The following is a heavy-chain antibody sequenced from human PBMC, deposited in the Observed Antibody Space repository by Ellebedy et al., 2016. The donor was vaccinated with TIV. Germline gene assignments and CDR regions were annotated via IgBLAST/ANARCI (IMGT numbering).Heavy chain of an antibody. D-gene: IGHD6-13*01. CDR2: ISASGGST. V-gene: IGHV3-23*01. Sequence: GESLKISCAASGFTLSSHAMRWVRQAPGKGLAWVSGISASGGSTSYATSVQGRLTIPRDNSTNTLYLQMNSLRAEDTAMYYCARDEMTPLIPAAGDHYDYGMDVWGQGTTVTVSS. CDR1: GFTLSSHA. J-gene: IGHJ6*02. CDR3: ARDEMTPLIPAAGDHYDYGMDV.